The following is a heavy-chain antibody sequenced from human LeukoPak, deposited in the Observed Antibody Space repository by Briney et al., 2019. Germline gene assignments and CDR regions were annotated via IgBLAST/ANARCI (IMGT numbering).Heavy chain of an antibody. CDR3: ARQSRRQKIVVVNMGSPHHWFDP. J-gene: IGHJ5*02. Sequence: SETLSLTCTVSGGSISSSSYYWGWIRQPPGKGLEWIGSIYYSGSTYYNPSLKSRVTISVDTSKNQFSLKLSSVTAADTAVYYCARQSRRQKIVVVNMGSPHHWFDPWGQGTLVTVSS. V-gene: IGHV4-39*01. D-gene: IGHD3-22*01. CDR1: GGSISSSSYY. CDR2: IYYSGST.